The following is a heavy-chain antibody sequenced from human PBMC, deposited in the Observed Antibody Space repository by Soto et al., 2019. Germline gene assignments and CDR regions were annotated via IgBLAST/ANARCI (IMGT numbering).Heavy chain of an antibody. V-gene: IGHV3-23*01. Sequence: GGSLRLSCAASGFIFSSYAMSWVRQAPGKGLEWVSAISGSGTTAYYADSVKGRFTFSRDNSKKTMYLQMNSLRAEDTAVYYCAKTTDGWFSAFEVWGQGTMVTVSS. CDR2: ISGSGTTA. D-gene: IGHD6-19*01. CDR1: GFIFSSYA. CDR3: AKTTDGWFSAFEV. J-gene: IGHJ3*01.